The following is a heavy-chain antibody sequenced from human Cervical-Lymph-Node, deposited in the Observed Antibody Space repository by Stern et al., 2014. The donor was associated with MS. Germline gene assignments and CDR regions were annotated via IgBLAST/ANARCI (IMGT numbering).Heavy chain of an antibody. CDR1: GFPFSYHA. D-gene: IGHD4-17*01. CDR3: ARGGAVTTSDYYLDY. V-gene: IGHV3-30*01. J-gene: IGHJ4*02. CDR2: ISYDGSDK. Sequence: VHLVESGGGVVQPGRSLRLSCAASGFPFSYHAMHWVRQAPGKGLEWGALISYDGSDKNDADSVKGRFTISRDNSRNTLYLQMNSLRVDDTAVYYCARGGAVTTSDYYLDYWGQGILVTVSS.